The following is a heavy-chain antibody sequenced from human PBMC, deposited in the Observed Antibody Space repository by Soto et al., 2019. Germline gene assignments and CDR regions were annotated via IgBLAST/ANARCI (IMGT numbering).Heavy chain of an antibody. CDR1: GFTFSSYW. Sequence: GGSLRLSCALSGFTFSSYWMSWVRQAPGRGLEWVATIAHDGSEKFYVDSVKGRFTISRDNTKNSLYLQMNSLRAEDTAVYYCARRRDGYNSIDYWGQGTLVTVSS. CDR2: IAHDGSEK. V-gene: IGHV3-7*01. CDR3: ARRRDGYNSIDY. D-gene: IGHD5-12*01. J-gene: IGHJ4*02.